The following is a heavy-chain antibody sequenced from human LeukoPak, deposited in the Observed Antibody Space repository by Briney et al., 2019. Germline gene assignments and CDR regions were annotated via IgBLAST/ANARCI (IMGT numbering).Heavy chain of an antibody. CDR1: GFIVSSNY. Sequence: GGSLRLSCAASGFIVSSNYMSWVRQAPGRGLEWVSVIYSGGSTYYADSVKGRFTISRDNSKNTLYLQMNSLRAEDTAVYYCARDLGYCSGGDCYSAYWGQGTLVTVSS. D-gene: IGHD2-15*01. CDR3: ARDLGYCSGGDCYSAY. CDR2: IYSGGST. J-gene: IGHJ4*02. V-gene: IGHV3-53*01.